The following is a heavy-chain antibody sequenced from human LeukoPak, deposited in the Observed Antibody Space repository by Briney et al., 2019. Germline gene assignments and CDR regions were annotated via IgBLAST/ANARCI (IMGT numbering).Heavy chain of an antibody. J-gene: IGHJ4*02. CDR3: AGGSGSYYPLLGY. V-gene: IGHV4-39*07. CDR1: GGSISSSSYY. CDR2: IYYSGST. Sequence: PSETLSLTCTVSGGSISSSSYYWGWIRQPPGKGLEWIGSIYYSGSTYYNPSLKSRVAISVDTSKNQFSLKLSSVTAADTAVYYCAGGSGSYYPLLGYWGQGTLVTVSS. D-gene: IGHD3-10*01.